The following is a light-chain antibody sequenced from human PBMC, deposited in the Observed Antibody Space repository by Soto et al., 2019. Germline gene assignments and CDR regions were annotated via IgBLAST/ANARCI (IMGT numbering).Light chain of an antibody. CDR3: QRYNSYSWT. J-gene: IGKJ1*01. CDR2: DAS. V-gene: IGKV1-5*01. CDR1: QSISSL. Sequence: DIQMTQSPSTLSASVGDRVTITCRASQSISSLFAWYQQKPGKAPKLLIYDASSLESGVPSRFSGSGSGTEFTLTISSLQPDDFATYYCQRYNSYSWTFGQGTKVDI.